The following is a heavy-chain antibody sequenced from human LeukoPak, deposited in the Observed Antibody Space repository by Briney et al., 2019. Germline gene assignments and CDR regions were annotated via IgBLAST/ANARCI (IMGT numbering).Heavy chain of an antibody. V-gene: IGHV7-4-1*02. D-gene: IGHD3-10*01. J-gene: IGHJ6*02. CDR3: ARDLRHYYGSGSPLRSDYYGMDV. CDR2: NNTNTGNP. Sequence: ASVKVSCKASGYTFTSYAMNWVRQAPGQGLEWMGWNNTNTGNPTYAQGFTGRFVFSLDTSVSTAYLQISSLKAEDTAVYYCARDLRHYYGSGSPLRSDYYGMDVWGQGTTVTVSS. CDR1: GYTFTSYA.